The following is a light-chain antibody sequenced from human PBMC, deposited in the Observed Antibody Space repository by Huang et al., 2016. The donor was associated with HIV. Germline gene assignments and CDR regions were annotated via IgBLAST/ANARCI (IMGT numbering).Light chain of an antibody. Sequence: DIQLTQSPSSLSASVGDRVTITCRASQGIGTWLAWYQQKPERAPKSLMYAASSLESGVSSRFSGSGSGTVFTLTINSLQPEDFATYYCQQYSSYPYTFGQGTKVEIK. J-gene: IGKJ2*01. CDR2: AAS. V-gene: IGKV1D-16*01. CDR3: QQYSSYPYT. CDR1: QGIGTW.